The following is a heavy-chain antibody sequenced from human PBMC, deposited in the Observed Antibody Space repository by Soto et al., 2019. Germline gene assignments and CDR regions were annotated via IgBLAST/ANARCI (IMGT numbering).Heavy chain of an antibody. D-gene: IGHD3-3*01. CDR1: GGSISSGGYY. J-gene: IGHJ5*02. CDR2: IYYSGST. V-gene: IGHV4-31*03. CDR3: ARGGVIMGWFDP. Sequence: QVQLQESGPGLVKPSQTLSLTCTVSGGSISSGGYYWSWIRQHPGKGLEWIGYIYYSGSTYYNPSLQSRVTISVDTSKNQFSLKLSSVTAADTAVYYCARGGVIMGWFDPWGQGTLVTVSS.